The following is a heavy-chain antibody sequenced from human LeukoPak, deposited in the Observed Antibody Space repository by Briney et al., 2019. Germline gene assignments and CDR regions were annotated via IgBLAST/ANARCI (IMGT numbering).Heavy chain of an antibody. CDR2: VYYTGTT. CDR3: AKFGTYPVHVSYSYYYMDV. CDR1: GGSISAHY. Sequence: SETLSLTCTVSGGSISAHYWSWIRQPPGKGLEYIGDVYYTGTTNYNPSLKSRVTTSVDTSKNQFSLRLTSVTAADTALYYCAKFGTYPVHVSYSYYYMDVWGKGTTVTVSS. J-gene: IGHJ6*03. V-gene: IGHV4-59*11. D-gene: IGHD1-26*01.